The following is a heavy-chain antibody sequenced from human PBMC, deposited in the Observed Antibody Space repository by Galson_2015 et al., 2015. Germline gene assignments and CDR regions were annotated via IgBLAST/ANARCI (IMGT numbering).Heavy chain of an antibody. Sequence: PALVKPTQTLTLPCTFSGFSLRTTGVGVAWIRQPPGKALEWLALIYWNDDERYSPSLKSRVAITKDTSKNQVVLTMTNVDPVDTATYYCAHKLALAGDPYSDFWGQGLLVTVSS. CDR1: GFSLRTTGVG. CDR3: AHKLALAGDPYSDF. J-gene: IGHJ4*02. CDR2: IYWNDDE. D-gene: IGHD6-19*01. V-gene: IGHV2-5*01.